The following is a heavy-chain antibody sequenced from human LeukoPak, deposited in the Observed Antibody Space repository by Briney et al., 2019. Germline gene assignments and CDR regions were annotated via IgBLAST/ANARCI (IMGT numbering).Heavy chain of an antibody. CDR1: GGSISSGGYS. J-gene: IGHJ5*02. Sequence: SETLSLTCAVSGGSISSGGYSWSWIRQPPGKGLEWIGYIYHSGSTYYNPSLKSRVTISVDRSKNQFSLKLSSVTAADTAVYYCARTYYDFWSGSSDWLDPWGQGTLVTVSS. V-gene: IGHV4-30-2*01. CDR3: ARTYYDFWSGSSDWLDP. D-gene: IGHD3-3*01. CDR2: IYHSGST.